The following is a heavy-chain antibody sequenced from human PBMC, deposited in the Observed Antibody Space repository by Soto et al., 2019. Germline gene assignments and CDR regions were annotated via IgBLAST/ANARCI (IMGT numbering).Heavy chain of an antibody. CDR1: GGSFSGYY. D-gene: IGHD2-15*01. CDR2: INHGGST. Sequence: SETLSLTCAVYGGSFSGYYWSWIRQPPGKGLEWIGEINHGGSTNYNPSLKSRVTISVDTSKNQFSLKLSSVTAADTAVYYCARGGCSGGSCYGGWFDPWGQGTLVTVSS. V-gene: IGHV4-34*01. J-gene: IGHJ5*02. CDR3: ARGGCSGGSCYGGWFDP.